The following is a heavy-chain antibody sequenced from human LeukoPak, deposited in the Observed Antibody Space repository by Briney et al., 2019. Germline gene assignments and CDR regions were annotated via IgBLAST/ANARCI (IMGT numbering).Heavy chain of an antibody. CDR3: ARGKVSGDDFDY. V-gene: IGHV1-18*01. CDR1: GYTFTSYG. CDR2: ISAYNGNT. D-gene: IGHD7-27*01. Sequence: ASVKVSCKASGYTFTSYGISWVRQAPGQGLEWMGWISAYNGNTNYAQKLQGRVTMTRDTSINTAYMELSRLRSDDTAVYYCARGKVSGDDFDYWGQGTLVTVSS. J-gene: IGHJ4*02.